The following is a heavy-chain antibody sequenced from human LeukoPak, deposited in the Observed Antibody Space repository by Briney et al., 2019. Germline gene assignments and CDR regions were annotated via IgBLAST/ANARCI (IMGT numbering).Heavy chain of an antibody. CDR1: GGSISSYQ. D-gene: IGHD5-18*01. Sequence: SETLSLTCTVSGGSISSYQWNWIRQPPGKGLEWIGYIYYSGSTNYNPSPKSRVTISVDTSKNQFSLKLSSVTAADTAVYYCARAIRGSYGYHYFDYWGQGTLVTVSS. CDR2: IYYSGST. CDR3: ARAIRGSYGYHYFDY. J-gene: IGHJ4*02. V-gene: IGHV4-59*01.